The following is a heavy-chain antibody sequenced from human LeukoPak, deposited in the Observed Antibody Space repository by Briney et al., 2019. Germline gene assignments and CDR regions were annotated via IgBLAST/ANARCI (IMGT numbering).Heavy chain of an antibody. CDR1: GGSFSGYY. J-gene: IGHJ4*02. Sequence: SETLSLTCAVYGGSFSGYYWSWIRQPPGKGLEWIGEINHSGSTNYNPSLKSRVTISVDTSKNQFSLKLSSVTAADTAVYYCARAKSSSWNRAFGYWGQGTLVTVSS. D-gene: IGHD6-13*01. CDR2: INHSGST. CDR3: ARAKSSSWNRAFGY. V-gene: IGHV4-34*01.